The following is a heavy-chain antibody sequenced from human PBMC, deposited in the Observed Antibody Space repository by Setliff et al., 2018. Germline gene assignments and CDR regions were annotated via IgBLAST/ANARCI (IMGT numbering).Heavy chain of an antibody. D-gene: IGHD2-2*03. Sequence: ASVKVSCKASGYTFTSYGISWVRQAPGQRLEWMGWVSGVNGNMKNSQKFQGRVTITRDTSASTAYMELSSLTFEDTAVYYCARDPVNGSPDAFDIWGQGTMVTVSS. CDR3: ARDPVNGSPDAFDI. CDR2: VSGVNGNM. CDR1: GYTFTSYG. V-gene: IGHV1-3*01. J-gene: IGHJ3*02.